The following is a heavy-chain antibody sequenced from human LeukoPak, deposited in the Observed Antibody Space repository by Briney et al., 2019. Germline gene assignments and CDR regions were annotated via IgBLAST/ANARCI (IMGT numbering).Heavy chain of an antibody. CDR2: IKQDGSEK. CDR1: GFTFSSYW. J-gene: IGHJ5*02. CDR3: ARRYCSSTSCYGVNWFDP. Sequence: GGSLRLSCAASGFTFSSYWMSWVRQAPGKGLEWVANIKQDGSEKYYVDSVKGRFTTSRDNAKNSLYLQMNSLRAEDTAVYYCARRYCSSTSCYGVNWFDPWGQGTLVTVSS. V-gene: IGHV3-7*01. D-gene: IGHD2-2*01.